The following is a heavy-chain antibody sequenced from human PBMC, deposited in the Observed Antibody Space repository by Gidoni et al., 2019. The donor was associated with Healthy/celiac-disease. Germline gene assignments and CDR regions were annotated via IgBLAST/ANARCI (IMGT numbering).Heavy chain of an antibody. D-gene: IGHD5-12*01. Sequence: QVQLVQSGAEVKKPGSSVKVSCKASGGTFSSYTIRWVRQAPGQGLEWMGRIIPILGIANYAQKFQGRVTITADKSTSTAYMELSSLRSEDTAVYYCARVVQGGYDPYYYYYGMDVWGQGTTVTVSS. CDR3: ARVVQGGYDPYYYYYGMDV. CDR1: GGTFSSYT. J-gene: IGHJ6*02. V-gene: IGHV1-69*02. CDR2: IIPILGIA.